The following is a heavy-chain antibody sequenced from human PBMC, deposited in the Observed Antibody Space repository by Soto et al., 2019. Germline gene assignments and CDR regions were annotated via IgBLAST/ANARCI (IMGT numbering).Heavy chain of an antibody. V-gene: IGHV3-9*01. CDR2: ISWNSGSI. CDR1: GFTFDDYA. CDR3: AKGSRILRFLEWLLYEDWFDP. J-gene: IGHJ5*02. Sequence: ESGGGLVQPGRSLRLSCAASGFTFDDYAMHWVRQAPGKGLEWVSGISWNSGSIGYADSVKGRFTISRDNAKNSLYLQMNSLRAEDTALYYCAKGSRILRFLEWLLYEDWFDPWGQGTLVTVSS. D-gene: IGHD3-3*01.